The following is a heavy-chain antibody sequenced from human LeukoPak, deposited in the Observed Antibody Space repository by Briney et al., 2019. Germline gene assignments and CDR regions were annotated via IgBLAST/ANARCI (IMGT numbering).Heavy chain of an antibody. V-gene: IGHV3-11*01. CDR1: GFTFSDYY. CDR2: ISSSGSTI. D-gene: IGHD5-18*01. CDR3: AREFIRVTSAFDI. Sequence: GGSLRLSCAASGFTFSDYYMSWIRQAPGKGLEWVSYISSSGSTIYYADSVKGRFTIFRDNAKNSLYLQMNSLRAEDTALYYCAREFIRVTSAFDIWGQGTMVTVSS. J-gene: IGHJ3*02.